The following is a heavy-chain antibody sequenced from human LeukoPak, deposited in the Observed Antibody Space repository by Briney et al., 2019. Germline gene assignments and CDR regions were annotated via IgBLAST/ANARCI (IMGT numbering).Heavy chain of an antibody. V-gene: IGHV4-59*01. CDR2: VSYSGGT. Sequence: PSETLSLTCTVSVGSISTYYWTWIRQPPWKGLEWIGYVSYSGGTNYNPSLKSRVTISVDMSKNQFSLRLNSVTAADTAVYFCVRSHYGSGTYYSFDYWGQGALVTVSS. J-gene: IGHJ4*02. CDR1: VGSISTYY. D-gene: IGHD3-10*01. CDR3: VRSHYGSGTYYSFDY.